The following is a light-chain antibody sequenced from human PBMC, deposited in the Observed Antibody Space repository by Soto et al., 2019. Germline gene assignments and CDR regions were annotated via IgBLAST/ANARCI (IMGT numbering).Light chain of an antibody. CDR1: QSLDDW. J-gene: IGKJ2*01. CDR3: QQYNRYPYI. CDR2: KAS. V-gene: IGKV1-5*03. Sequence: DIQMTQSPSTLSASVGDRVTITCRASQSLDDWLAWYQQRPGKAPQVLIYKASTLKSGVPSRFSGSGSGTEFTLTISSLQPDDFATDYCQQYNRYPYIFGQGTKLEIK.